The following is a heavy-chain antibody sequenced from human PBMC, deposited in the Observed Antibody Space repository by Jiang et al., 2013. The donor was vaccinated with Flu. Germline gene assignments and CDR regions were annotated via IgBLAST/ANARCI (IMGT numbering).Heavy chain of an antibody. CDR3: ARDRGYDSSGDAFDI. Sequence: KSRVTISVDTSKNQFSLKLSSVTAADTAVYYCARDRGYDSSGDAFDIWGQGTMVTVSS. V-gene: IGHV4-59*01. J-gene: IGHJ3*02. D-gene: IGHD3-22*01.